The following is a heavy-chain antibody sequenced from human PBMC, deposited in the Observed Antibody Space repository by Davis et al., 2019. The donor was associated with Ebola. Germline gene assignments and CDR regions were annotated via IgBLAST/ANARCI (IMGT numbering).Heavy chain of an antibody. CDR1: GGSSSGYY. Sequence: MPSETLSPTCAVYGGSSSGYYWSWIRQLPGKGLEWIGEINHSGSTNYNPSLKSRVTISVDTSKNQFSLKLSSVTAADTAVYYCARVYSTYYYYYMDVWGKGTTVTVSS. V-gene: IGHV4-34*01. CDR2: INHSGST. J-gene: IGHJ6*03. CDR3: ARVYSTYYYYYMDV. D-gene: IGHD6-13*01.